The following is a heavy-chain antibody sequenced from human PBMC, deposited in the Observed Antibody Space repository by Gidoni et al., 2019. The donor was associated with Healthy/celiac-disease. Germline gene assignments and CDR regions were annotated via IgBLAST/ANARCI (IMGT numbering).Heavy chain of an antibody. J-gene: IGHJ1*01. D-gene: IGHD1-1*01. Sequence: GRFTISRDNAKNSLYLQMNSLRAEDTAVYYCARDEERLSFQHWGQSTLVTVSS. CDR3: ARDEERLSFQH. V-gene: IGHV3-11*01.